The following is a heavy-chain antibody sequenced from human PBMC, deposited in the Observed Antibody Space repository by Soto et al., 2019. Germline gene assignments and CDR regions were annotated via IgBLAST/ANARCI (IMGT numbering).Heavy chain of an antibody. J-gene: IGHJ3*02. Sequence: QPGGSLRLSCAASGFTVSSNYMSWVRQAPGKGLEWVSVIYSGGSTYYADSVKGRFTISRDNSKNTLYLQMNSLRAEDTAVYYCARGGGVVAAHDAFDIWGQGTMVTVSS. CDR1: GFTVSSNY. CDR3: ARGGGVVAAHDAFDI. CDR2: IYSGGST. D-gene: IGHD2-15*01. V-gene: IGHV3-53*01.